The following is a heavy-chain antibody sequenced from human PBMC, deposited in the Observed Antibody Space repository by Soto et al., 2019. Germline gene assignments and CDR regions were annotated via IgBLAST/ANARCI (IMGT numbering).Heavy chain of an antibody. Sequence: EVQLLESGGNLVQPGGSLRLSCAASGFTFSTHGMTWVRQAPGKGLEWVSSISDSGDSTYYADSVKGRFTISRDNSKNTLCLQMNSLRAEDTAVYYCAKDHAWGRRVTTRFDYWGQGALVTVSS. CDR3: AKDHAWGRRVTTRFDY. CDR2: ISDSGDST. V-gene: IGHV3-23*01. CDR1: GFTFSTHG. J-gene: IGHJ4*02. D-gene: IGHD4-17*01.